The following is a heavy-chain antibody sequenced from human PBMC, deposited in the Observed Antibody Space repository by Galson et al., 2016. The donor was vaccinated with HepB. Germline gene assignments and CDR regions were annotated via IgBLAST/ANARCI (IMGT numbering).Heavy chain of an antibody. CDR1: GFIFSSYY. Sequence: SLRLSCAASGFIFSSYYLGWVRQAPGKGLEWVANIKQDGSEKYYVDSVKGRFTISRDNAKKSLYLQMNSLRAEDTAVFYCARVEGAAAYFDYWGQGTLVTVSS. CDR3: ARVEGAAAYFDY. V-gene: IGHV3-7*04. CDR2: IKQDGSEK. J-gene: IGHJ4*02. D-gene: IGHD6-13*01.